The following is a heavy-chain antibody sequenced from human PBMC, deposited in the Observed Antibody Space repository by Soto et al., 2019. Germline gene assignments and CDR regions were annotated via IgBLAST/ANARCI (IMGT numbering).Heavy chain of an antibody. Sequence: GGSLRLSCAVSGFSFSSYAVTWVRQAPGKGLEWVSGISGSGDTTYYADSVKGRFTISRDNSKNTLFLQMNSLRAEDTAVYYCARSFSTFGVGTVDYWGQGTLVTVSS. CDR3: ARSFSTFGVGTVDY. J-gene: IGHJ4*02. CDR2: ISGSGDTT. D-gene: IGHD3-3*01. V-gene: IGHV3-23*01. CDR1: GFSFSSYA.